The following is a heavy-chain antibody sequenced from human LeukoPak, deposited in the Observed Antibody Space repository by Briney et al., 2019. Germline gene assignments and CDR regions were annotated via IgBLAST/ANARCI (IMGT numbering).Heavy chain of an antibody. V-gene: IGHV3-48*01. CDR3: AKRRTRFGEPPRFIFDY. CDR2: ISSSSSTI. D-gene: IGHD3-10*01. CDR1: GFTFSTYS. J-gene: IGHJ4*02. Sequence: GGSLRLSCAASGFTFSTYSMNWVRQAPGKGLEWVSYISSSSSTIYYADSVKGRFTISRDNSKNTLYLQMNSLRAEDTAVYYCAKRRTRFGEPPRFIFDYWGQGALVTVSS.